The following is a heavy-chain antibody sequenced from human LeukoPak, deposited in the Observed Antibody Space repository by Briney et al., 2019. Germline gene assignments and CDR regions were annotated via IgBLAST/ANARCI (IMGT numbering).Heavy chain of an antibody. D-gene: IGHD2-2*01. CDR2: MNPNSGNI. V-gene: IGHV1-8*01. CDR1: GYTFTSYD. J-gene: IGHJ5*02. Sequence: ASVKVSCKASGYTFTSYDINWVRQATGQGLEWMGWMNPNSGNIGYAQKFQGRVTMTRNTSISTAYMELSSLRSEDTAVYYCARGPHRKPLGYCSSTSCYHPWGQGTLVTVSS. CDR3: ARGPHRKPLGYCSSTSCYHP.